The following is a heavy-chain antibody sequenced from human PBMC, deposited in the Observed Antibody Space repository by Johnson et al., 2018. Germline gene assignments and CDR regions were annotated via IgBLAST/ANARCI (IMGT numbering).Heavy chain of an antibody. CDR1: GFTFDDYA. V-gene: IGHV3-9*01. CDR3: VKAATTGVTRDVFDI. Sequence: VQLVQSGGGLVQPGRALRLSCAASGFTFDDYAMHWVRQAPGKGLEWVSGISWNSGHIGYADSVKGRFTISRDNAKNSLYLQMNSLRAEDTALYYCVKAATTGVTRDVFDIWGQGTMVTVSS. CDR2: ISWNSGHI. D-gene: IGHD4-23*01. J-gene: IGHJ3*02.